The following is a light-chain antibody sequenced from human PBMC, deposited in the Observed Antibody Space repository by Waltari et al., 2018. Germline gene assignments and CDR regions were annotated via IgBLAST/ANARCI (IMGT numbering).Light chain of an antibody. CDR2: DVD. V-gene: IGLV2-8*01. CDR3: SSCVGTNSFV. Sequence: QSALTQPPSASGSPGQSVTISCSGTTSDVGDNMHVALYQQYPGKAPKAIIHDVDRRPSGVPDRFSGSKSGNTASLTVSGLQAEDEADYYCSSCVGTNSFVFGTGTKVTVL. CDR1: TSDVGDNMH. J-gene: IGLJ1*01.